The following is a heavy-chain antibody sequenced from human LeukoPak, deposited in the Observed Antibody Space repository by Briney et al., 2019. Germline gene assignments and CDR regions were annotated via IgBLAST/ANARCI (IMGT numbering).Heavy chain of an antibody. CDR1: GGSISSYY. CDR3: ARDGVYGMDV. J-gene: IGHJ6*02. V-gene: IGHV4-59*01. CDR2: IYYSGST. Sequence: SETLSLTCTVSGGSISSYYWSWIRQPPGKGLEWIGYIYYSGSTNYNPSLKSRVTISVDTSKNQFSLKLSSVTAADTAVYYCARDGVYGMDVWGQGPTVTVSS.